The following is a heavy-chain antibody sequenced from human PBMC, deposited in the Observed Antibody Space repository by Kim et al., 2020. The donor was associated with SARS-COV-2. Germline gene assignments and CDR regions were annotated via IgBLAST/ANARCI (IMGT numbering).Heavy chain of an antibody. D-gene: IGHD6-19*01. CDR2: ISSSSSYI. CDR1: GFTFSSYS. J-gene: IGHJ4*02. Sequence: GGSLRLSCAASGFTFSSYSMNWVRQAPGKGLEWVSSISSSSSYIYYADSVKGRFTISRDNAKNSLYLQMNSLRAEDTAVYYCASGYSSGWYYFDYWGQGTLVTVSS. V-gene: IGHV3-21*01. CDR3: ASGYSSGWYYFDY.